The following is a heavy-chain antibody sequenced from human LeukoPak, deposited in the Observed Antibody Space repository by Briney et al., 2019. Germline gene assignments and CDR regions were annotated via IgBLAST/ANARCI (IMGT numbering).Heavy chain of an antibody. V-gene: IGHV4-34*01. CDR2: INHSGST. J-gene: IGHJ6*02. CDR3: ARLVIPLYGMDV. Sequence: MTSETLSLTCAVYGGSFSDYYWSWIRQPPGKGLEWIGEINHSGSTNYSPSLKSRVTISVDTSKNQFSLKLTSVTAADTAVYYCARLVIPLYGMDVWGQGTTVTVSS. CDR1: GGSFSDYY. D-gene: IGHD3-9*01.